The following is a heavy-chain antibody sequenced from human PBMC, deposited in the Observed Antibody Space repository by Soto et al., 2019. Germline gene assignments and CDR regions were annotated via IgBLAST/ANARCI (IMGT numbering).Heavy chain of an antibody. CDR2: IYYSGST. Sequence: SETLSLTCTVSGGSISSYYWSWIRQPPGKGLEWIGYIYYSGSTNYNPSLKSRVTISVDTSKNQFSLKLSSVTAADTAVYYCARVSRGDYYYYYYGMDVWGQGTTVTVSS. J-gene: IGHJ6*02. V-gene: IGHV4-59*01. D-gene: IGHD4-17*01. CDR1: GGSISSYY. CDR3: ARVSRGDYYYYYYGMDV.